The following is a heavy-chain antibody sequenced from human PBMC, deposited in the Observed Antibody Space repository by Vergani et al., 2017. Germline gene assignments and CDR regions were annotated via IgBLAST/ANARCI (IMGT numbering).Heavy chain of an antibody. J-gene: IGHJ4*02. CDR2: INAGNGNT. CDR1: GYTFTSYA. V-gene: IGHV1-3*01. Sequence: QVQLVQSGAEVKKPGASVKVSCKASGYTFTSYAMHWVRQAPGQRREWMGWINAGNGNTKYSQKFQGRVTITRDTSASPAYMELSSLRSEDTAVYYCAGDAYGSGRDYWGQGTLVTVSS. D-gene: IGHD3-10*01. CDR3: AGDAYGSGRDY.